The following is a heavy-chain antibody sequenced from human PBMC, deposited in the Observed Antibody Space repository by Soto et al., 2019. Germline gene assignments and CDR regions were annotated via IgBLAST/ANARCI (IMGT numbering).Heavy chain of an antibody. D-gene: IGHD3-10*01. Sequence: GGSLRLSCAASGFTFSSYGMHWVRQAPGKGLEWVAVIWYDGSNKYYADSVKGRFTISRDNSKNTLYLQMNSLRAEDTAVYYCARGHSLRRDYYYYGMDFWGQGTTVTVFS. CDR2: IWYDGSNK. CDR1: GFTFSSYG. J-gene: IGHJ6*02. V-gene: IGHV3-33*01. CDR3: ARGHSLRRDYYYYGMDF.